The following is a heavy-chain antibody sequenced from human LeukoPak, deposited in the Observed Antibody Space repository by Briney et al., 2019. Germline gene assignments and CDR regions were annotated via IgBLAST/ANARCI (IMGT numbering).Heavy chain of an antibody. CDR2: INPNSGGT. Sequence: GASVKVSCKTSGYTFTGYYLHWVRQAPGQGLEWMGWINPNSGGTNYAQKFQGRVTMTRDTSISTAYMELSRLRSDDTAVYYCAREGGTTYYYDSSGYRDYWGQGTLVTVSS. D-gene: IGHD3-22*01. V-gene: IGHV1-2*02. CDR3: AREGGTTYYYDSSGYRDY. CDR1: GYTFTGYY. J-gene: IGHJ4*02.